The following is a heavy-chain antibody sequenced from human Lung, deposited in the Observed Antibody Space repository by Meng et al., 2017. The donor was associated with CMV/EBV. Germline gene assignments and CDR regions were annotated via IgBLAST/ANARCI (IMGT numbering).Heavy chain of an antibody. D-gene: IGHD2-2*02. CDR3: AKMYCGTTSCYSFDF. V-gene: IGHV3-23*03. CDR2: IYSGGRST. J-gene: IGHJ4*02. Sequence: GEXXKISCAASGFTFSDFAMSWVRQAPGKGLEWVSVIYSGGRSTSYADSVKGRFTISRDNSKNTLYLQMNRLRADDTAVYYCAKMYCGTTSCYSFDFWGLGXLVTVSS. CDR1: GFTFSDFA.